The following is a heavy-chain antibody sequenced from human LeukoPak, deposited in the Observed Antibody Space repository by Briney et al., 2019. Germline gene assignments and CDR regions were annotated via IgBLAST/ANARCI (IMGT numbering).Heavy chain of an antibody. CDR1: GFTFSNAW. Sequence: PGGSLRLSCAASGFTFSNAWMSWVRQAPGKGLEWVGRIKSKTDGGTTDYAAPVKGRFTISRDDSKNTLYLQMNSLKTEDTAVYYCTTDRGSGSYFYYYYYMDVWGKGTTVTISS. V-gene: IGHV3-15*01. D-gene: IGHD3-10*01. CDR2: IKSKTDGGTT. CDR3: TTDRGSGSYFYYYYYMDV. J-gene: IGHJ6*03.